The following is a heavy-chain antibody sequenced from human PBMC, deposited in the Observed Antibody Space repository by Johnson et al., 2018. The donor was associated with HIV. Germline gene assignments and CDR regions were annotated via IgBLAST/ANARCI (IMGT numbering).Heavy chain of an antibody. V-gene: IGHV3-7*01. Sequence: VKLVESGRGLAQPGGSLRLSCEASESTFSSYWMNWLRQAPGKGLEWVANIRQDGSEKYYVGSAKGRFTVSRDNAMKSLYLHMNSLRAEDTAVYYCAREWLYDALDIWGQGTMVTVSS. CDR3: AREWLYDALDI. CDR1: ESTFSSYW. D-gene: IGHD3-22*01. CDR2: IRQDGSEK. J-gene: IGHJ3*02.